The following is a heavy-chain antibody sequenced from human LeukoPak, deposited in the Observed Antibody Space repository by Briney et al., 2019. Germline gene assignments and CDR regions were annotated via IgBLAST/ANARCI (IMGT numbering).Heavy chain of an antibody. CDR3: AREPRSSGSYYFDY. CDR2: INPSGGST. CDR1: GYTFTTYG. J-gene: IGHJ4*02. D-gene: IGHD1-26*01. Sequence: GASVKVSCKASGYTFTTYGISWVRQAPGQGLEWMGIINPSGGSTSYAQKFQGRVTMTRDTSTSTVYMELSSLRSEDTAVYYCAREPRSSGSYYFDYWGQGTLVTVSS. V-gene: IGHV1-46*01.